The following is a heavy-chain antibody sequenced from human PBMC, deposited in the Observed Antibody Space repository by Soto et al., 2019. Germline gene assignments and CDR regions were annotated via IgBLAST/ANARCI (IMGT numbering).Heavy chain of an antibody. CDR2: ISTVPDIT. J-gene: IGHJ4*02. CDR3: AKDRWVTTRSFDF. D-gene: IGHD4-17*01. Sequence: EVQLVESGGGFTQAGGSLRLSCAASGFKFSDYSFNWVRQGPGRGLEWIAFISTVPDITYYADSVKGRFAMSRDNAENSVFLQMNSLRDEDTAVYYCAKDRWVTTRSFDFWGQGTLVGVS. CDR1: GFKFSDYS. V-gene: IGHV3-48*02.